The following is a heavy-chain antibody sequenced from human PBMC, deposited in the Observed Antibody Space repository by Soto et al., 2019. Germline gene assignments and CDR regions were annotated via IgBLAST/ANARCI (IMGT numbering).Heavy chain of an antibody. CDR2: ISGSGGST. CDR3: AKDQRAVVVPAATVGPVDY. J-gene: IGHJ4*02. CDR1: GFTFGSYA. D-gene: IGHD2-2*01. V-gene: IGHV3-23*01. Sequence: GGSLRLSCAASGFTFGSYAMSWVRQAPGKGLEWVSAISGSGGSTYYADSVKGRFTISRDNSKNTLYLQMNSLRAEDTAVYYCAKDQRAVVVPAATVGPVDYWGQGTLVTVSS.